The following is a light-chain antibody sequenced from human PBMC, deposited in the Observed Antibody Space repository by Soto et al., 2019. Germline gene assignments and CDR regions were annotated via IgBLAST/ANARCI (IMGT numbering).Light chain of an antibody. Sequence: ETVMTQSPATLSLSLGERATISCRASQSVTYNLAWYQQKPGQAPRLLIHGASTRAIGIPDRFSGSGFGTEFTLTISSLQSEDFAVYYCQQYNNWHPYTFGQGTKLEIK. J-gene: IGKJ2*01. CDR1: QSVTYN. V-gene: IGKV3-15*01. CDR3: QQYNNWHPYT. CDR2: GAS.